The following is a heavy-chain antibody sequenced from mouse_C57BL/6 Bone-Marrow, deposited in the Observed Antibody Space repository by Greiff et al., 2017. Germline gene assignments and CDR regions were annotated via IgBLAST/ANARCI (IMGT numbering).Heavy chain of an antibody. CDR2: INPYNGGT. Sequence: VQLQQSGPVLVKPGASVKMSCKASGYTFTDYYMNWVKQSHGKSLEWIGVINPYNGGTSSNQKLKGKATLTVDKSSSTAYMELNSLTSEDSAVYYCARDYYYGSSYVAWFAYWGQGTLVTVSA. V-gene: IGHV1-19*01. J-gene: IGHJ3*01. CDR3: ARDYYYGSSYVAWFAY. CDR1: GYTFTDYY. D-gene: IGHD1-1*01.